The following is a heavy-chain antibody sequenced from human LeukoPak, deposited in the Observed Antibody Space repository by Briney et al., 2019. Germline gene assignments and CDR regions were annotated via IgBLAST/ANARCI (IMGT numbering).Heavy chain of an antibody. V-gene: IGHV1-46*01. CDR1: GYTFPSYF. CDR3: ARDRGAARPRRWFDP. Sequence: ASVKVSCKASGYTFPSYFMHWVRQAPGQGLEWMGLINPSGGSTSYAQKFQGRVTMTRDTSTSTVYMELSSLRSEDTAVYYCARDRGAARPRRWFDPWGQGTLVTVSS. J-gene: IGHJ5*02. CDR2: INPSGGST. D-gene: IGHD6-6*01.